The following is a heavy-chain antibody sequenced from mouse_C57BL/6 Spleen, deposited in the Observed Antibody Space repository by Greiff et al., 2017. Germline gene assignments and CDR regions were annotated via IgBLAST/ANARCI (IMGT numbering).Heavy chain of an antibody. CDR1: GYSITSGYY. V-gene: IGHV3-6*01. J-gene: IGHJ4*01. Sequence: VQLKQSGPGLVKPSQSLSLTCSVTGYSITSGYYWNWIRQFPGNKLEWMGYISYDGSNNYNPSLKKRTSITRDTSKNQFCMKLNSLTTEDTATYYVARGGNYLYYYAMDYWGQGTSVTVSS. D-gene: IGHD2-1*01. CDR3: ARGGNYLYYYAMDY. CDR2: ISYDGSN.